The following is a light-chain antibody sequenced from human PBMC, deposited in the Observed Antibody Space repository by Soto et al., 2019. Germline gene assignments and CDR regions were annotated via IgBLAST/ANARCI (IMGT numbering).Light chain of an antibody. CDR3: LLYHNWPPLT. CDR2: GAS. Sequence: EIVMTQSPATLSVSPGERATLSCRASQSVSSNLAWYQQKPGQAPRLLIYGASTRATGIPARFGGSGSGTECTRTISRLQSDEFAGYYCLLYHNWPPLTFGGGTKGDIK. V-gene: IGKV3-15*01. CDR1: QSVSSN. J-gene: IGKJ4*01.